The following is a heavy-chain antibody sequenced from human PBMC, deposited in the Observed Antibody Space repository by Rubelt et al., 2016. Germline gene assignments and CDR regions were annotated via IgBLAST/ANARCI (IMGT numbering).Heavy chain of an antibody. CDR1: GGPFRSYA. V-gene: IGHV1-69*01. D-gene: IGHD6-13*01. Sequence: QVQLVQSGAEVKKPGSSVMVSCKASGGPFRSYAISWVRRAPGQGLEWMGGIIPIFGTATYDQKFQGRVTIIADESTSTSYMELSSLRSEDTAVYCWARRQQLGPFDYWGQGTLVTVSS. CDR3: ARRQQLGPFDY. CDR2: IIPIFGTA. J-gene: IGHJ4*02.